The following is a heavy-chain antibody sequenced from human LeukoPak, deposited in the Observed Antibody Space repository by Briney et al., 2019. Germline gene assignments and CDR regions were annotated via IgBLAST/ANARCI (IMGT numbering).Heavy chain of an antibody. V-gene: IGHV3-23*01. CDR1: GFTFSSYW. J-gene: IGHJ6*02. D-gene: IGHD6-25*01. CDR2: IRGSGDST. CDR3: AAAADRYYYYGMDV. Sequence: PGGSLRLSCAASGFTFSSYWMSWVRQAPGKGLEWVSVIRGSGDSTYYADSVKGRFTISRDNSKNTLYLQMSSLRADDTAVYYCAAAADRYYYYGMDVWGQGTTVTVSS.